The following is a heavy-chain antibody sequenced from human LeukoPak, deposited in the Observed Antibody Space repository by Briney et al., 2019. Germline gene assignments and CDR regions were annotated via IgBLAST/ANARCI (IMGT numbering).Heavy chain of an antibody. J-gene: IGHJ4*02. V-gene: IGHV1-69*13. Sequence: GASVKVSCKASGGTFSSYAISWVRQAPGQGLEWMGGIIPIFGTANYAQKFQGRVTITADESTSTAYMELSSLRSEDTAVYYCARCPWFGELFDYWAREPWSPSPQ. CDR2: IIPIFGTA. CDR1: GGTFSSYA. D-gene: IGHD3-10*01. CDR3: ARCPWFGELFDY.